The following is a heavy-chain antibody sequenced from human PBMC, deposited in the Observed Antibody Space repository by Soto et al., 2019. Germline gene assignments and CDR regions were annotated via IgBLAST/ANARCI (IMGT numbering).Heavy chain of an antibody. CDR2: ISKSSSTI. J-gene: IGHJ4*02. CDR3: ARSYYDFWSTYYPL. CDR1: GFTFNTYS. V-gene: IGHV3-48*01. Sequence: GGSLRLSCAASGFTFNTYSMNWVRQAPGKGLEWVSYISKSSSTIYYADYVKGRFAISRDNAKNSLYLHMNSLRAEDTAVYYCARSYYDFWSTYYPLWGQGTLVTVSS. D-gene: IGHD3-3*01.